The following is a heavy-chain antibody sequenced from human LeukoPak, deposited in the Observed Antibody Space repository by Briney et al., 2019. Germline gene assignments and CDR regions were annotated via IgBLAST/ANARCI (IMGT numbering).Heavy chain of an antibody. Sequence: GGSLRLPCAASVFTFRIYGIHWVRQAPGKGREGVAVISNDGSNKYYADYVKGRFTISRDNSKNTLYLQLNSLRAEETAVYYCAKSHPPTVTTEEGEYLQHWGQGTLVTVSS. D-gene: IGHD4-17*01. V-gene: IGHV3-30*18. J-gene: IGHJ1*01. CDR3: AKSHPPTVTTEEGEYLQH. CDR1: VFTFRIYG. CDR2: ISNDGSNK.